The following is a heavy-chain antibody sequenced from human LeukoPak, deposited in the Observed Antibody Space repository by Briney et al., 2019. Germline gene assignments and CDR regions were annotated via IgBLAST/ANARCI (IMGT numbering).Heavy chain of an antibody. Sequence: PGGSLRLSCAASGIKISSYSMNWVRQAPGKGLEWVSSISSSSSYIYHADSVKGRFTISRDNAKNSLYLQMNSLRAGDTTVYYCASDRSEYSSSWTRFDYWGQGTLVTVSS. V-gene: IGHV3-21*01. CDR2: ISSSSSYI. J-gene: IGHJ4*02. D-gene: IGHD6-13*01. CDR3: ASDRSEYSSSWTRFDY. CDR1: GIKISSYS.